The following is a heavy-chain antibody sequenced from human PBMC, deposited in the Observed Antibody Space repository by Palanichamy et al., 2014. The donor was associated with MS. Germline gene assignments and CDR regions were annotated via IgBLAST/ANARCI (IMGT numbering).Heavy chain of an antibody. CDR3: AKELSSHREAFDY. Sequence: QVQMVESGGGVVQPGGSLRLSCAASGFTFNNYGMHWVRQAPGEGLEWVAFIRYDGSDKYYANSVKGRFTISRDTSRNTLYLQMNSLRTEDSAVYYCAKELSSHREAFDYWGQGTLVTVSS. D-gene: IGHD3-10*01. V-gene: IGHV3-30*02. CDR2: IRYDGSDK. J-gene: IGHJ4*02. CDR1: GFTFNNYG.